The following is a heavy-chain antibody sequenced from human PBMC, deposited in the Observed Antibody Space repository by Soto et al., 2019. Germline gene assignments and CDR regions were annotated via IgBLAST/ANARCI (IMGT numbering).Heavy chain of an antibody. CDR3: ARDFGDYDVFDI. CDR1: GGSISSGDYY. CDR2: IYYSGST. D-gene: IGHD4-17*01. J-gene: IGHJ3*02. Sequence: QVQLQESGPGLVKPSQTLSLTCTVSGGSISSGDYYWSWIRQPPGKGLDWIGYIYYSGSTYYNPSIESRFIISVDTSKNQFSLKLNSVTAADTAVYYCARDFGDYDVFDIWGQGTMVTVSS. V-gene: IGHV4-30-4*01.